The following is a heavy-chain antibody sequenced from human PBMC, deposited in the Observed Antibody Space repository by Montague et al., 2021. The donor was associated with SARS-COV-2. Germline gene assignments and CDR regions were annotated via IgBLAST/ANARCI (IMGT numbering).Heavy chain of an antibody. CDR2: IYYSGST. CDR1: GGSISSGGYY. CDR3: ARIGYGSVGYYYIYPD. J-gene: IGHJ1*01. V-gene: IGHV4-61*08. D-gene: IGHD3-22*01. Sequence: SETLSLTCTVSGGSISSGGYYWSWIRQHPGKGLEWIGYIYYSGSTNYSPSLKSRATISVDTSKNQLSLKVISATAADTAVYYCARIGYGSVGYYYIYPDWGQGTLVTVSS.